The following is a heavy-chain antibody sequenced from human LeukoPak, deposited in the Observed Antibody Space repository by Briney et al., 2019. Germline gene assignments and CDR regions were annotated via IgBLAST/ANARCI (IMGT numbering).Heavy chain of an antibody. CDR2: ISSSSSYI. Sequence: GGSLRLSCAASGFTFSSYSMNWVRQAPGKGVEWVSSISSSSSYIYYADSVKGRFTISRDNAKNSLYLQMNSLRAEDTAVYYCARGNYYDSKVQAFDIWGQGTMVTVSS. CDR1: GFTFSSYS. CDR3: ARGNYYDSKVQAFDI. J-gene: IGHJ3*02. D-gene: IGHD3-22*01. V-gene: IGHV3-21*01.